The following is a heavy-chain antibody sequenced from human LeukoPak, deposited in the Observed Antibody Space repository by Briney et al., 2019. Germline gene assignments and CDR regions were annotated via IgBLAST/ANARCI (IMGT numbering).Heavy chain of an antibody. CDR2: ISAYNGST. V-gene: IGHV1-18*04. D-gene: IGHD3-9*01. CDR3: ATGKIPLRYFDWLPHDY. J-gene: IGHJ4*02. CDR1: GYTFTSYG. Sequence: ASVKVSCKASGYTFTSYGISWVRQAPGQGLEWMGWISAYNGSTNYAQKLQGRVTMTTDTSTSTAYMELRSLRSDDTAVYYCATGKIPLRYFDWLPHDYWGQGTLVTVSS.